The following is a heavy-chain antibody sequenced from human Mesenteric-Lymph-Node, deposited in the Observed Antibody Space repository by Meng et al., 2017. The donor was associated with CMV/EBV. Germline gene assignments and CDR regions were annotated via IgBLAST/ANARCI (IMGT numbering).Heavy chain of an antibody. V-gene: IGHV3-23*01. D-gene: IGHD6-6*01. CDR2: ISGSGVGT. CDR1: GITFRSYA. Sequence: GGSLRLSCAASGITFRSYAMSWVRQAPGKGLEWVSVISGSGVGTYSADSVKGRFTISRDNSKNTLYLQMNSLRAEDTAVYYCAKNAKLSSGYFDYWGQGTLVTVSS. J-gene: IGHJ4*02. CDR3: AKNAKLSSGYFDY.